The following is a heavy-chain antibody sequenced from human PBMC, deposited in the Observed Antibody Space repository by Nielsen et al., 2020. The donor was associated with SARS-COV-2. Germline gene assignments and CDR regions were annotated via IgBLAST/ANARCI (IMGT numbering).Heavy chain of an antibody. D-gene: IGHD1-1*01. V-gene: IGHV3-23*01. CDR1: GFTFSTYA. J-gene: IGHJ4*02. CDR3: AKAGTTALDY. CDR2: ISSVGRTT. Sequence: GESLKISCAASGFTFSTYAMSWVRQAPGKGLDWVSTISSVGRTTYYADSVKGRFTISRDNSKNTLYLQMNSLRAEDTAVYYCAKAGTTALDYWGQGTLVTVSS.